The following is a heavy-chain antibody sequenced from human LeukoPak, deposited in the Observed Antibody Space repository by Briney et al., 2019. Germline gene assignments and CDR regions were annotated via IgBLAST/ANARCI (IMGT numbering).Heavy chain of an antibody. Sequence: GASVKVFCKASGYTFTGYYMHWVRQAPGQGLEWMGWINPNSGGTNYAQKFQGRVTMTRDTSISTAYMELSRLRSDDTAVYYCAGSDILTGYYTPFDYWGQGTLVTVSS. V-gene: IGHV1-2*02. CDR2: INPNSGGT. CDR1: GYTFTGYY. CDR3: AGSDILTGYYTPFDY. D-gene: IGHD3-9*01. J-gene: IGHJ4*02.